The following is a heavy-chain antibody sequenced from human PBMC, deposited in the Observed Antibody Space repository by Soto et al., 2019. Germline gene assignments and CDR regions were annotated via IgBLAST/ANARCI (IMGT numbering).Heavy chain of an antibody. CDR1: DGSISSRGYY. CDR3: ARSSTSANYFDY. CDR2: IYYSGST. D-gene: IGHD2-2*01. V-gene: IGHV4-31*03. Sequence: SQTLSPNCTVADGSISSRGYYWIWIRQHPGKGLEWIGYIYYSGSTYYNPSLKSRVTISVDTSKNQFSLKLSSVTAADTAVYYCARSSTSANYFDYRGQGTLVTVSS. J-gene: IGHJ4*02.